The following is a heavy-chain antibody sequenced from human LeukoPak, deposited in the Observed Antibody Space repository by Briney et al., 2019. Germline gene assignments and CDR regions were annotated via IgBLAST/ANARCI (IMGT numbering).Heavy chain of an antibody. CDR2: IIPIFGTA. V-gene: IGHV1-69*13. D-gene: IGHD5-12*01. Sequence: AVKVSCKASGGTFSSYAISWVRQAPGQGLEWMGGIIPIFGTANYAQKFQGRVTITADESTSTAYMELSSLRSEDTAVYYCARGVSFGYDIRWDFDYWGQGTLVTVSS. CDR3: ARGVSFGYDIRWDFDY. J-gene: IGHJ4*02. CDR1: GGTFSSYA.